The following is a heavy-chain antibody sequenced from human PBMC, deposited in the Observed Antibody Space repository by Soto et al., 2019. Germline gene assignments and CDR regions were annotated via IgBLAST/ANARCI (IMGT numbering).Heavy chain of an antibody. CDR1: GYSFTSYW. V-gene: IGHV5-10-1*01. CDR3: ARPCILSYYYGMDV. Sequence: PGESLKISCKGSGYSFTSYWLSWVRQMPGKGLEWMGRIDPSDSYSNYSPSFQGHVTISADKSISTAYLQWSSLKASDTAMYYCARPCILSYYYGMDVWGQGTTVTVSS. CDR2: IDPSDSYS. J-gene: IGHJ6*02.